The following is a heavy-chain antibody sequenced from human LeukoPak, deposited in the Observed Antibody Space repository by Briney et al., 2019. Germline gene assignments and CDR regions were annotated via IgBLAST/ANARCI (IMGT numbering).Heavy chain of an antibody. V-gene: IGHV4-34*01. CDR2: INHSGST. D-gene: IGHD3-22*01. J-gene: IGHJ6*03. Sequence: SETLSLTCAVYGGSFSGYYWSWIRQPPGEGLEWIGEINHSGSTNYNPSLKSRVTISVDTSKNQFSLKLSSVTAADTAVYYCARIAGWYYYDSSGYRYYYYMDVWGKGTTVTVSS. CDR3: ARIAGWYYYDSSGYRYYYYMDV. CDR1: GGSFSGYY.